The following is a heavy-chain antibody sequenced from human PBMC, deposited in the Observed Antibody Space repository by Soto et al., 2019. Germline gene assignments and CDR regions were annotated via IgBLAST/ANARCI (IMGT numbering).Heavy chain of an antibody. D-gene: IGHD2-2*01. J-gene: IGHJ6*02. CDR1: GGSFSGYY. V-gene: IGHV4-34*01. CDR3: ARGVIVVVPAAIEYYYYYGMDV. CDR2: INHSGST. Sequence: PSETLSLTCAVYGGSFSGYYWSWIRQPPGKGLEWIGEINHSGSTNYNPSLKSRVTISVDTSKNQFSLKLSSGTAADTAVYYCARGVIVVVPAAIEYYYYYGMDVWGQGTTVTVS.